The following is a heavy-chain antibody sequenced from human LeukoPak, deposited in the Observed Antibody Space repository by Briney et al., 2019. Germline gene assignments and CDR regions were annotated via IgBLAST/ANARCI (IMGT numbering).Heavy chain of an antibody. V-gene: IGHV3-21*01. CDR3: ARDPYSGSHGAYYYYYMDV. CDR2: ITSSSSYI. CDR1: GFTFSTYN. J-gene: IGHJ6*03. Sequence: GGSLRLSCAASGFTFSTYNMNWVRQAPGKGLEWVSSITSSSSYIYYADSVKGRFTISRDNAKNSLYLQMNSLRAEDTAVYYCARDPYSGSHGAYYYYYMDVWGKGTTVTISS. D-gene: IGHD1-26*01.